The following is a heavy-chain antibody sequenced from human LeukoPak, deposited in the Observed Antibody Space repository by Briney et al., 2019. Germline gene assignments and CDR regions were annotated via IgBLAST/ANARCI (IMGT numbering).Heavy chain of an antibody. Sequence: SETLSLTCTVSGGSISSSSYYWGWIRQPPGKGLEWIGNIYYSGSTYRNPSLKSRVTISADTSKNQFSLMLSSVTAADTAVYYCARLGTAMVTYGMDVWGQGTTVTVSS. D-gene: IGHD5-18*01. CDR2: IYYSGST. J-gene: IGHJ6*02. CDR1: GGSISSSSYY. CDR3: ARLGTAMVTYGMDV. V-gene: IGHV4-39*01.